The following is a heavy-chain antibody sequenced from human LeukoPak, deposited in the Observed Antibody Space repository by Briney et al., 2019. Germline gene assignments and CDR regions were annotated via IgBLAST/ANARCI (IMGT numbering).Heavy chain of an antibody. J-gene: IGHJ4*02. CDR3: AKDMRGYDRPADC. D-gene: IGHD5-12*01. CDR2: ISGSGIST. V-gene: IGHV3-23*01. CDR1: GFTFSSHA. Sequence: PGASLRLSCAASGFTFSSHAMDWVRQAPGKGLEWVSAISGSGISTYYSDSVKGRFTISRDNSKKTLYLQMNSLTAEDTAVYYCAKDMRGYDRPADCWGRGTLVTVSS.